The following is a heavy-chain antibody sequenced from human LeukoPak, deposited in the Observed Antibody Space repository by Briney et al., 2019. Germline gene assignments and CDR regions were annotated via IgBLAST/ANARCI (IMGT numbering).Heavy chain of an antibody. V-gene: IGHV3-21*01. CDR2: ISSSGAYI. Sequence: PGGSLRLSCAASGFTFSNYDMNWVRQAPGKGLEWVSSISSSGAYIYYADSVKGRFTISRDNAKNSLYLQMNSLRAEDTAVYYYGRKLELRGFSDYCGRGTLVTVSS. CDR1: GFTFSNYD. D-gene: IGHD1-7*01. CDR3: GRKLELRGFSDY. J-gene: IGHJ4*02.